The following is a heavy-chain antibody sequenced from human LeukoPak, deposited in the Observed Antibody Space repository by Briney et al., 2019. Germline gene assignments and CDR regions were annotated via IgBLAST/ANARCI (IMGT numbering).Heavy chain of an antibody. CDR1: GFTFSSHS. CDR3: ARVVMTWSGYCHCDY. Sequence: GGSLRLSCAASGFTFSSHSMNWVRQAPGKGLEWVSSISSSSSYIYYADSVKGRFTISRDNAKNSLYLQMNSLRAEDTAVYYCARVVMTWSGYCHCDYWGQGTLVTVSS. J-gene: IGHJ4*02. CDR2: ISSSSSYI. D-gene: IGHD3-3*01. V-gene: IGHV3-21*01.